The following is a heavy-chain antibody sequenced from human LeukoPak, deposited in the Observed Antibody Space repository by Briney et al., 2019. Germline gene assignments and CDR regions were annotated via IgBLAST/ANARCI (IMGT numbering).Heavy chain of an antibody. CDR2: IKSKTDGGTT. CDR3: TTWRYYDFWNGNPNYYYYYGMDV. CDR1: GFTFSNAW. D-gene: IGHD3-3*01. J-gene: IGHJ6*02. V-gene: IGHV3-15*07. Sequence: PGGSLRLSCAASGFTFSNAWMNWVRQAPGKGLEWVGRIKSKTDGGTTDYAAPVKGRFTISRDDSKNTLYLQMNSLKTEDTAVYYCTTWRYYDFWNGNPNYYYYYGMDVWGQGTTVTVSS.